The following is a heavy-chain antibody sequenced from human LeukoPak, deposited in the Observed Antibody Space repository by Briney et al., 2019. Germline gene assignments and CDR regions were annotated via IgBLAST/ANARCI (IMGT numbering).Heavy chain of an antibody. CDR1: GFTFDDYG. CDR3: ARDEDYYDSSGKLDY. D-gene: IGHD3-22*01. Sequence: GGSLRLLCSASGFTFDDYGMSSGRQAPGKGAVWVANIKQEGSEKYYVDCGKSRFTISRDNPKNSLYLQMNSLRAEDTAVYYCARDEDYYDSSGKLDYWGQGTLVTVSS. V-gene: IGHV3-7*01. CDR2: IKQEGSEK. J-gene: IGHJ4*02.